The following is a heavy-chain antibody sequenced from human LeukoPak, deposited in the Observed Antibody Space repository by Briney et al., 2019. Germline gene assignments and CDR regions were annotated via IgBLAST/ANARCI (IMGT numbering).Heavy chain of an antibody. CDR3: ARDVYQPLGGYYNY. CDR2: INAGNGNT. CDR1: GYTFTSYA. J-gene: IGHJ4*02. V-gene: IGHV1-3*01. D-gene: IGHD2-2*01. Sequence: WASVSVSCKASGYTFTSYAMHWVRQAPGQRLEWMGWINAGNGNTKYSQKFQGRVTITRDTSASTAYMELSSLRSEDTAVYYCARDVYQPLGGYYNYWGQGTLVTVSS.